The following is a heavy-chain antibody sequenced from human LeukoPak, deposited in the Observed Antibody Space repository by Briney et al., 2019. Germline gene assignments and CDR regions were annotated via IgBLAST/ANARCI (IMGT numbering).Heavy chain of an antibody. J-gene: IGHJ6*02. V-gene: IGHV3-30*18. CDR1: GFTFSSYG. CDR3: AKEDVARYFDWLPVSGYYYYGMDV. CDR2: ISYDGSNK. Sequence: PGGSLRLSCAASGFTFSSYGMHWVRQAPGKGLEWVAVISYDGSNKYYADSVKGRFTISRDNSKNTLYLQMNSLRAEDTAVYYCAKEDVARYFDWLPVSGYYYYGMDVWGQGTTVTVSS. D-gene: IGHD3-9*01.